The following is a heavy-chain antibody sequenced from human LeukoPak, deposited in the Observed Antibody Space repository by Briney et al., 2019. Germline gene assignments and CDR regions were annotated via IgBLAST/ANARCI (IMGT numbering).Heavy chain of an antibody. CDR1: GFTFDDYA. V-gene: IGHV3-43*02. D-gene: IGHD6-19*01. CDR2: ISGDGGST. Sequence: GGSLRLSCAASGFTFDDYAMHWVRQAPGKGLGWVSLISGDGGSTYYADSVKGRFTISRDNSKNSLYLQMNSLRTEDTALYYCAKDIKQWLVQDAFDIWGQGTMVTVSS. CDR3: AKDIKQWLVQDAFDI. J-gene: IGHJ3*02.